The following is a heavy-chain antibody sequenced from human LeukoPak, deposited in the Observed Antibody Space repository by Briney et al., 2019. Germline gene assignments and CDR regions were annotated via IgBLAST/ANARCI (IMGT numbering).Heavy chain of an antibody. Sequence: GASVKVSCKASGYTFTNFGFSWVRQAPGQGLEWMGWISGYNGDTDYAQKFQGRVTMTTDTSTSTAYMELRSLRSDDTAVYYCVRDRGDSSGWIFFDYWGQGTLVTVSP. CDR3: VRDRGDSSGWIFFDY. D-gene: IGHD6-19*01. J-gene: IGHJ4*02. V-gene: IGHV1-18*04. CDR2: ISGYNGDT. CDR1: GYTFTNFG.